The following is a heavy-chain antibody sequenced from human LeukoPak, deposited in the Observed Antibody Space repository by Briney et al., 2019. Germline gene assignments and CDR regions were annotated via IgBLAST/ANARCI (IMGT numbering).Heavy chain of an antibody. Sequence: GGSLRLSCVASGFTFSRHSMSWVRQAPGKGLEWVSFISASGSSTHYADSVKGRFTISRDNSNNTLYLQINSLRAEDTAAYYCAKGAQYDFWTGYTLEYFDVWGKGTLVTVSS. J-gene: IGHJ4*02. D-gene: IGHD3-3*01. CDR2: ISASGSST. CDR3: AKGAQYDFWTGYTLEYFDV. CDR1: GFTFSRHS. V-gene: IGHV3-23*01.